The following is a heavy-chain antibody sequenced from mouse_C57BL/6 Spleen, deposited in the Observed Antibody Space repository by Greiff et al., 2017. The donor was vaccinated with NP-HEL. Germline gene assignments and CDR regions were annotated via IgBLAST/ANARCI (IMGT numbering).Heavy chain of an antibody. CDR2: IYPGDGDT. CDR3: ASSPGGLRQAWFAY. CDR1: GYAFSSYW. J-gene: IGHJ3*01. V-gene: IGHV1-80*01. Sequence: VQRVESGAELVKPGASVKISCKASGYAFSSYWMNWVKQRPGKGLEWIGQIYPGDGDTNYNGKFKGKATLTADKSSSTAYMQLSSLTSEDSAVYFCASSPGGLRQAWFAYWGQGTLVTVSA. D-gene: IGHD2-2*01.